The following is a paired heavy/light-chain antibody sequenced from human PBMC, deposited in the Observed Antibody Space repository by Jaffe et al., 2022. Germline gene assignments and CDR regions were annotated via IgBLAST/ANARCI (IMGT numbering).Heavy chain of an antibody. J-gene: IGHJ3*02. CDR3: ARDPLSNYWAFDM. CDR1: GGTFSNYG. V-gene: IGHV1-69*05. Sequence: QVRLEQSGAEVKKPGSSVTVSCKASGGTFSNYGINWVRQAPGQGLEWMGTIFPIFPTSSYARKFQGRVTITTDESTSTVYMKLTSLTSGDTAMYYCARDPLSNYWAFDMWGQGTMVIVSS. D-gene: IGHD2-8*02. CDR2: IFPIFPTS.
Light chain of an antibody. V-gene: IGLV3-1*01. CDR1: NIGDQY. J-gene: IGLJ1*01. CDR2: HND. CDR3: QAWDGTILFV. Sequence: SYDLTQPPSVSVSAGQTAKITCSGNNIGDQYISWYQQRPGQSPVLVIYHNDKRPPGIPDRFSGSNSGDTATLTISGTQDVDEADYYCQAWDGTILFVFGPGTEVAVL.